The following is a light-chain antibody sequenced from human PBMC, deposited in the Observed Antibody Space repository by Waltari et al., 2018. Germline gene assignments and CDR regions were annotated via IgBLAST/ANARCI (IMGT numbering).Light chain of an antibody. CDR3: QQYNSYPLP. J-gene: IGKJ4*01. Sequence: IQMTQSPSTLSASVGDRVTITVRASQSISSWFACYQHKPGKAAKPLIYNASSLESGVPSRFSGSGTGTEFTLTISSLQPDDFETYYCQQYNSYPLPFGGGTKVEIK. V-gene: IGKV1-5*03. CDR2: NAS. CDR1: QSISSW.